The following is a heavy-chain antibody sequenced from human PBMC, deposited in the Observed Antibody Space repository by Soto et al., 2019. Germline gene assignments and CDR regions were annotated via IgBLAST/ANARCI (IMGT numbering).Heavy chain of an antibody. CDR2: ISHDSDYT. CDR1: GFTFSDYY. D-gene: IGHD4-17*01. Sequence: QVQLVESGGGLVKPGGSLRLSCAASGFTFSDYYMSWIRQAPGQGREWVSYISHDSDYTSYADSVRGRFSISRDNAQKSLYLQINSLRAEDTALYYCARPNTPYYGGNSGAFDIWGQGTMVTVSS. CDR3: ARPNTPYYGGNSGAFDI. V-gene: IGHV3-11*06. J-gene: IGHJ3*02.